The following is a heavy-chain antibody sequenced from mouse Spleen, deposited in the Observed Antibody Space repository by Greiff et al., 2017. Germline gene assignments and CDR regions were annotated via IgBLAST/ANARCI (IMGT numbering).Heavy chain of an antibody. J-gene: IGHJ4*01. CDR3: TTGVKDAMDY. D-gene: IGHD2-2*01. V-gene: IGHV14-4*01. CDR2: IDPENGDT. CDR1: GFNIKDDY. Sequence: VQLQQSGAELVRPGASVKLSCTASGFNIKDDYMHWVKQRPEQGLEWIGWIDPENGDTEYASKFQGKATITADTSSNTAYLQLSSLTSEDTAVYYCTTGVKDAMDYWGQGTSVTVSS.